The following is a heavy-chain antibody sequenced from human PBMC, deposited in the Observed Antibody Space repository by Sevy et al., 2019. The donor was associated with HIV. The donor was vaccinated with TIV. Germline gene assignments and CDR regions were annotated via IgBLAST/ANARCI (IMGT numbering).Heavy chain of an antibody. CDR3: ARSALGGDYDSSGYLDAFDI. D-gene: IGHD3-22*01. CDR1: GYTFTGYY. Sequence: ASVKVSCKASGYTFTGYYMHWVRQAPGQGLEWMGWINPNSGGTNNAQKFQGRVTMTRDTSISTAYMVLSRLRSDDTAVYYCARSALGGDYDSSGYLDAFDIWGQGTMVTVSS. CDR2: INPNSGGT. V-gene: IGHV1-2*02. J-gene: IGHJ3*02.